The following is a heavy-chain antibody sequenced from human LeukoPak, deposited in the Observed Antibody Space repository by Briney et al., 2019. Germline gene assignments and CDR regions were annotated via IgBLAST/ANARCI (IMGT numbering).Heavy chain of an antibody. D-gene: IGHD3-22*01. CDR1: GFTFSSYG. Sequence: PGRSLRLSCAASGFTFSSYGMHWVRQAPGKGLEWVAVMWYDGSNKYYADSVKGRFTISRDNSKNTLYLQMNSLRAEDTAVYYCARDRYYDSSGYPSDWGQGTLVTVSS. V-gene: IGHV3-33*01. J-gene: IGHJ4*02. CDR3: ARDRYYDSSGYPSD. CDR2: MWYDGSNK.